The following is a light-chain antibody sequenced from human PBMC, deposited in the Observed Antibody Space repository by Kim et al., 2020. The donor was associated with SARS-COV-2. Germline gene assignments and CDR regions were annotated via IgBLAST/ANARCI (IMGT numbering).Light chain of an antibody. V-gene: IGKV1-39*01. J-gene: IGKJ5*01. CDR3: QQTYSSLPIT. CDR2: AAS. Sequence: DIQMTQSPSSLSASVGDSATITCRASQSISTHVHWYQQKPGKAPKLLIYAASTLEDGVPSRFVGGGSGTDFTLTIYSLQPEDFATYYCQQTYSSLPITFGQGTRLEIK. CDR1: QSISTH.